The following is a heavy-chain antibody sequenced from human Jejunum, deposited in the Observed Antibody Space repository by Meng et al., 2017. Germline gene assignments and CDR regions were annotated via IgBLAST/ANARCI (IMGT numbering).Heavy chain of an antibody. Sequence: QVQLERSGSDVKQPGSSVKVSCNTSGDTFNNYAISWVRQAPGQGLEWMGGIRPYIDGTNYAPNVQGRVTITADKSTSTAYMEMRSLTSDDTAVYYCARDGFSGSYYGHWGQGTLVTVSS. CDR3: ARDGFSGSYYGH. CDR2: IRPYIDGT. CDR1: GDTFNNYA. V-gene: IGHV1-69*10. D-gene: IGHD1-26*01. J-gene: IGHJ4*02.